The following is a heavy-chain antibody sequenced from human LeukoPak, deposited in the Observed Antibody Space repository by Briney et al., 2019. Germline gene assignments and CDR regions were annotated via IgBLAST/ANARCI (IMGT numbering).Heavy chain of an antibody. V-gene: IGHV4-30-2*01. CDR1: GGSISSGGYS. J-gene: IGHJ4*02. CDR2: IYHSGST. Sequence: SQTLSLTCAVSGGSISSGGYSWSWIRQPPGKGLEWIGYIYHSGSTYYNPSLKSRVTISVDRSKNQFSLKLSSVTAADTAAYYCARATSRVVILDYWGQGTLVTVSS. CDR3: ARATSRVVILDY. D-gene: IGHD3-3*01.